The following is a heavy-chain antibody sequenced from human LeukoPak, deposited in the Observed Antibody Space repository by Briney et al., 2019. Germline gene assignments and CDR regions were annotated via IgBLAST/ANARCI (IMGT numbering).Heavy chain of an antibody. CDR2: IYYSGSA. Sequence: SETLPLTCTVSGGSISSYYWSWIRQPPGKGLEWIGYIYYSGSANYNPSLKSRVTISVDTSKNQFSLKLSSVTAADTAVYYYARSYYYDFRFDYWGQGTLVTVSS. CDR3: ARSYYYDFRFDY. CDR1: GGSISSYY. J-gene: IGHJ4*02. D-gene: IGHD3-22*01. V-gene: IGHV4-59*08.